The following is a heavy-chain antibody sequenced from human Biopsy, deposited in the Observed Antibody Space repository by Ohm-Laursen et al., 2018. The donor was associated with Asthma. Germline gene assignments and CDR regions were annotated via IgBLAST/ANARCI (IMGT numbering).Heavy chain of an antibody. V-gene: IGHV1-69*01. CDR2: ILPILGTS. Sequence: GSSVKVSCKTSGGTFSNYVFSWVRQAPGQGLEWMGGILPILGTSNYAQKFQGRVTITADESTRTAYMELSSLRSEDTAVYYCATPPVGSISYFDSWGQGTLVTVSS. J-gene: IGHJ4*02. D-gene: IGHD1-26*01. CDR3: ATPPVGSISYFDS. CDR1: GGTFSNYV.